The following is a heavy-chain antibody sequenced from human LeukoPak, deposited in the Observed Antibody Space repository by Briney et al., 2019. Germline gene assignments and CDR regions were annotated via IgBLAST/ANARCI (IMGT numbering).Heavy chain of an antibody. D-gene: IGHD4/OR15-4a*01. J-gene: IGHJ4*02. CDR1: GFTFSDFT. CDR2: ISGSSSSYI. Sequence: GGSLRLSCAASGFTFSDFTMNWVRQAPGKGLEWVSCISGSSSSYIYYSDSVRGRFTISRDNAKNSLYLQMNSLTAEDTAVYYCARRAGAYSHPYDYWGQGTLVTVSS. CDR3: ARRAGAYSHPYDY. V-gene: IGHV3-21*01.